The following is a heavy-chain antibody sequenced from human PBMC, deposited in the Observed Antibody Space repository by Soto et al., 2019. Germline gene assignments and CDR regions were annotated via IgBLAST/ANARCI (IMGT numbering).Heavy chain of an antibody. J-gene: IGHJ4*02. V-gene: IGHV3-23*01. CDR3: ARPLSAYDY. CDR1: GFTFSNYG. Sequence: EVQVLESGGGLEQPGGSLRLSCAASGFTFSNYGMSWVRQAPGRGLEWDSAITNSGGSTYYADSVKGRFTIPRDNSKNMLYLQLNSLRVEHTALYYCARPLSAYDYWGQGTLVTVSS. CDR2: ITNSGGST. D-gene: IGHD5-12*01.